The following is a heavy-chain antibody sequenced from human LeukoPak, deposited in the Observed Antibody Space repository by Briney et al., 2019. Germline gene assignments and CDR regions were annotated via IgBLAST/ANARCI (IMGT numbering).Heavy chain of an antibody. V-gene: IGHV3-30*02. J-gene: IGHJ4*02. CDR3: AKMGMVRGDWSFDY. CDR1: GFTFSSYV. CDR2: IRYDGSNK. Sequence: GGSLRLSCAASGFTFSSYVMHWVRQAPGKGLEWVAFIRYDGSNKYYADSVKGRFTISRDNSKNTLYLQMNSLRAEDTAVYYCAKMGMVRGDWSFDYWGQGTLVTVSS. D-gene: IGHD3-10*01.